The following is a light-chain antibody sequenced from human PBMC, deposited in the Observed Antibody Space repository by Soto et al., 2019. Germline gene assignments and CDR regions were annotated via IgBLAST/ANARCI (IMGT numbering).Light chain of an antibody. CDR3: HQLYSDPPYA. CDR2: NAS. J-gene: IGKJ3*01. V-gene: IGKV1-13*02. Sequence: AIQLTQSPSTLSASVGDRVTITCRASQAIRSALAWYQQKPVKAPKLLIYNASTLQSGVPSRFSGSGSGTDFTLTISSLQPEDFAAYYCHQLYSDPPYAFGPGTKV. CDR1: QAIRSA.